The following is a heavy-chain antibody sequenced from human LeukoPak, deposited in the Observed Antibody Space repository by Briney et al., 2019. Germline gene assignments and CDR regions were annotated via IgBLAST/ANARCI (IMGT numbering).Heavy chain of an antibody. CDR2: LYYTGST. Sequence: SETLSLTCTVSGGSISSSSYYWGWIRQPPGKGLEWIGSLYYTGSTYYNPSLKSRVPISVDTSKTQFSLKLSSVTAADTAVYYCAGLAGFSSGPFDYWGEGTLVTVSS. CDR3: AGLAGFSSGPFDY. V-gene: IGHV4-39*01. J-gene: IGHJ4*02. CDR1: GGSISSSSYY. D-gene: IGHD6-19*01.